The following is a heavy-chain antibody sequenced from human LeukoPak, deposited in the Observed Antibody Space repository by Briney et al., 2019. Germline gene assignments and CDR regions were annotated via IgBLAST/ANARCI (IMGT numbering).Heavy chain of an antibody. CDR2: ISWNSGSI. D-gene: IGHD1-26*01. V-gene: IGHV3-9*01. J-gene: IGHJ4*02. CDR1: GFTFDDYA. Sequence: PGRSLRLSCAASGFTFDDYAIHWVRQAPGKGLEWVSGISWNSGSIGYADSVKGRFTISRDNAKNSLYLQMNSLRAEDTALYYCAKGEGAIDYWGQGTLVTVSS. CDR3: AKGEGAIDY.